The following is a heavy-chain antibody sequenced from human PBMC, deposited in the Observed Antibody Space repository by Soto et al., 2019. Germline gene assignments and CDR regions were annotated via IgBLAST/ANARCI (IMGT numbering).Heavy chain of an antibody. CDR3: ASAGSNYGGLLYY. CDR1: GGSISSGDYY. V-gene: IGHV4-31*03. CDR2: ISYSGST. D-gene: IGHD4-4*01. J-gene: IGHJ4*02. Sequence: QVQLQESGPGLVKPSQTLSLTCTVSGGSISSGDYYWTWIRQPPGKGLEWIGYISYSGSTYYNPALTSRVTIAVDTSKTQFSLKLSSVTAADTAVYSCASAGSNYGGLLYYWGQGTLVTVSS.